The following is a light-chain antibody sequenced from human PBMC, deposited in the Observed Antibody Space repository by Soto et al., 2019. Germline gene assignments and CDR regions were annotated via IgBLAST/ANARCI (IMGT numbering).Light chain of an antibody. CDR3: QQYGSSMFT. Sequence: IVLTQSPGTLSLSPGERATLSCRASQSVSSSFLAWYQQKPGQPPRLLIYGASSRATGIPDRFSGSASGTDFTLTISRLEPEDFAMYYCQQYGSSMFTFGLGTKLEI. CDR2: GAS. CDR1: QSVSSSF. J-gene: IGKJ2*01. V-gene: IGKV3-20*01.